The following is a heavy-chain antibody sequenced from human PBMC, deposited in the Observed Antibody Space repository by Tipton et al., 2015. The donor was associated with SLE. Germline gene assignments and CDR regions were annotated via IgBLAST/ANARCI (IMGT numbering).Heavy chain of an antibody. J-gene: IGHJ4*02. Sequence: GSLRLSCAASGFTFSSYAMHWVRRAPGEGLEWVSIMYSGGNTYYADSVKGRFTISRDNSKNTLYLQMNSLRVEDTAVYYCAKDTRYYSYYYDYWGQGTLVTVSS. CDR1: GFTFSSYA. CDR3: AKDTRYYSYYYDY. D-gene: IGHD3-22*01. CDR2: MYSGGNT. V-gene: IGHV3-NL1*01.